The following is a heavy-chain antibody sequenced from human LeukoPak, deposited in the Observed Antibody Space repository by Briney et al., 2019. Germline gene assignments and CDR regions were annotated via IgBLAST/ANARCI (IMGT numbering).Heavy chain of an antibody. V-gene: IGHV5-51*01. J-gene: IGHJ4*02. CDR1: GYSFSTYW. D-gene: IGHD5-18*01. Sequence: GESLKISCKSSGYSFSTYWIGWVRQMPGKGLEWMGIIYPGDSDTRYSPSFQGQVTISADKSIGTAYLQWSSLKASDTAMYYCARRGYSYGNGFDYWGQGTLVTVSS. CDR2: IYPGDSDT. CDR3: ARRGYSYGNGFDY.